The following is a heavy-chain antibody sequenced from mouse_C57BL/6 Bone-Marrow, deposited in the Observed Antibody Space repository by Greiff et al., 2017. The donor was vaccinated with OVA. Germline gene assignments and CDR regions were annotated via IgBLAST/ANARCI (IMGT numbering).Heavy chain of an antibody. CDR2: SRNKANDYTT. J-gene: IGHJ1*03. CDR3: ARDAGHYYYGSSYGYFDV. Sequence: EVKLMESGGGLVQSGRSLRLSCATSGFTFSDFYMEWVRQAPGKGLEWIAASRNKANDYTTEYSASVKGRFIVSRDTSQSILYLQMNALRAEDTAIYYCARDAGHYYYGSSYGYFDVWGTGTTVTVSS. CDR1: GFTFSDFY. V-gene: IGHV7-1*01. D-gene: IGHD1-1*01.